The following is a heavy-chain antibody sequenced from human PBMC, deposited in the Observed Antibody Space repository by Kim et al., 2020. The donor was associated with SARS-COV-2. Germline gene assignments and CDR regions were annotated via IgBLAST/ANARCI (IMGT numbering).Heavy chain of an antibody. Sequence: GGSLRLSCAASGFTFSSYGMHWVRQAPGKGLEWVAVIWYDGSNKYYADSVKGRFTISRDNSKNTLYLQMNSLRAEDTAVYYCAKDGLLAATHSRWYFDLWGRGTLVTVSS. D-gene: IGHD2-15*01. CDR3: AKDGLLAATHSRWYFDL. CDR2: IWYDGSNK. V-gene: IGHV3-33*06. CDR1: GFTFSSYG. J-gene: IGHJ2*01.